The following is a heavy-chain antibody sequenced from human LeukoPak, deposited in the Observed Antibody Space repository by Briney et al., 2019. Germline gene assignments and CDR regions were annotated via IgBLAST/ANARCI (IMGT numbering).Heavy chain of an antibody. J-gene: IGHJ6*03. CDR2: ISWKSGRI. CDR1: GFTFSSYA. V-gene: IGHV3-9*01. D-gene: IGHD5-18*01. CDR3: AKSGIIQGYYFYYMDV. Sequence: GGSLRLSCAASGFTFSSYAMHWVRQAPGKGLEWVSGISWKSGRIGYADSVKGRFTISRDNAKNSLYLQMNSLRAEDTALYYCAKSGIIQGYYFYYMDVWGKGTTVTISS.